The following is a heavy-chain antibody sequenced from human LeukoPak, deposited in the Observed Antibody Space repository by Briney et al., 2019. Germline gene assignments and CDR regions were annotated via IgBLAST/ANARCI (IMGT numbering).Heavy chain of an antibody. CDR2: INHSGST. V-gene: IGHV4-34*01. Sequence: RSSETLSLTCAVYGGSFSGYYWSWIRQPPGKGLEWIGEINHSGSTNYNPSLKSRVTISLDESKNQFSLNLTSVTAADTALYFCARRYYYGSKSFDYWGQGTQVAVSA. D-gene: IGHD3-10*01. CDR3: ARRYYYGSKSFDY. CDR1: GGSFSGYY. J-gene: IGHJ4*02.